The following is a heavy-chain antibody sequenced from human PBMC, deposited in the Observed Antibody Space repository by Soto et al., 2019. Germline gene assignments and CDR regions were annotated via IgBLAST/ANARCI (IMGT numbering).Heavy chain of an antibody. CDR3: ARDGIVRGITY. CDR1: GFIFSNFW. J-gene: IGHJ4*02. D-gene: IGHD3-10*02. CDR2: INQDGSEK. V-gene: IGHV3-7*04. Sequence: GGSLRLSCVASGFIFSNFWMSWVRQAPGRGLEWVAYINQDGSEKYYVDSVKGRFTISRDNARNSLYLQMNSLTADDTAVYYCARDGIVRGITYWGQGILVTVSS.